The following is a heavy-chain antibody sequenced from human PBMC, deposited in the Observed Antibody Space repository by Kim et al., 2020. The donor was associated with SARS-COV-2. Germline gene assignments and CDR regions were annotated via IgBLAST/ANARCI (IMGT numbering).Heavy chain of an antibody. J-gene: IGHJ5*02. CDR1: GGSISSYY. D-gene: IGHD2-2*02. CDR3: ARAYCSSTSCYRNWFDP. Sequence: SETLSLTCTVSGGSISSYYWSWIRQPPGKGLERIGYIYYSGSTNYNPSLKSRVTISVDTSKNQFSLKLSSVTAADTAVYYCARAYCSSTSCYRNWFDPWGQGTLVTVSS. CDR2: IYYSGST. V-gene: IGHV4-59*01.